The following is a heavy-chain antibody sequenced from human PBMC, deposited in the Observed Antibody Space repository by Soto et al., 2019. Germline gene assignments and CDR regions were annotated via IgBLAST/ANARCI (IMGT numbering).Heavy chain of an antibody. D-gene: IGHD3-22*01. J-gene: IGHJ5*02. V-gene: IGHV4-4*07. CDR3: ARDEYYDSNNWFEH. CDR1: GGSIRNYY. CDR2: VYSTGTT. Sequence: LSLTCTVSGGSIRNYYWSWIQQPAGKGLEWIGRVYSTGTTNYNPSLRSRVAMSVDTSKNQFSLRLDSVTAADTATYFCARDEYYDSNNWFEHWGLGTLVTVSS.